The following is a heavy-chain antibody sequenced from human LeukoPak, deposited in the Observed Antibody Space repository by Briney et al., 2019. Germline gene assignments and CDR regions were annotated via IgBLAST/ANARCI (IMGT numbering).Heavy chain of an antibody. D-gene: IGHD2/OR15-2a*01. CDR2: INHSGST. J-gene: IGHJ2*01. CDR1: GGSFSGYY. CDR3: ARLAQNRGRYFDL. Sequence: KPSETLSLTCAVYGGSFSGYYWSCIRQPPGKGLEWIGEINHSGSTNYNPSLKSRVTISVDPSKNQFSLKLSSVTAADTAVYYCARLAQNRGRYFDLWGRGTLVTVSS. V-gene: IGHV4-34*01.